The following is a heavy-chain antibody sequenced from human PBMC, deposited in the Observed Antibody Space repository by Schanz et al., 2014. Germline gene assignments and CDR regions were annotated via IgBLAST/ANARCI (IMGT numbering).Heavy chain of an antibody. Sequence: EVQLLESGGGLVQPGGSLRLSCAASGFNFSDYAMCWVRQAPGKGLEWVSAISGGGGTTYNADTVKGRFTISRDNSKSTLYMQMNSLRAGDAAVYYCARGVIEAAGGEFDYWGQGTLVAVSA. CDR1: GFNFSDYA. D-gene: IGHD6-13*01. CDR3: ARGVIEAAGGEFDY. CDR2: ISGGGGTT. V-gene: IGHV3-23*01. J-gene: IGHJ4*02.